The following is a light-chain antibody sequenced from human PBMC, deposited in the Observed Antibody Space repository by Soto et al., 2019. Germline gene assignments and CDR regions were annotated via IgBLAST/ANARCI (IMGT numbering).Light chain of an antibody. Sequence: EVVLTQSPGTLSLSPGERATLSCRASETVTSDYLAWYQQKPGQAPRLLFYGASRRAAGIPDRFSGSGSGTDFTLTIRSLQPEDFATYYCQQSYSHHFTFGPGATVDVK. V-gene: IGKV3-20*01. CDR3: QQSYSHHFT. CDR1: ETVTSDY. CDR2: GAS. J-gene: IGKJ3*01.